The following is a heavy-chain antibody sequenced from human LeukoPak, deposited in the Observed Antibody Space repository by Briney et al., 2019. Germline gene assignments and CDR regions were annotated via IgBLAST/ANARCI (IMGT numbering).Heavy chain of an antibody. CDR1: GFTFSSYG. CDR2: IRYDGSNK. V-gene: IGHV3-30*02. J-gene: IGHJ4*02. CDR3: AKGGFRGYALYRAFDY. Sequence: GGSLRLSCAASGFTFSSYGMHWVRQAPGKGLEWVAFIRYDGSNKYYADSVKGRFTISRDNSKNTLYLRMNSLRAEDTAVYYCAKGGFRGYALYRAFDYWGQGTLVTVSS. D-gene: IGHD3-16*01.